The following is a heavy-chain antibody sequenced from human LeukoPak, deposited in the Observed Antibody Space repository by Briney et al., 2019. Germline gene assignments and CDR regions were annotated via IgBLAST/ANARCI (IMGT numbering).Heavy chain of an antibody. CDR2: ISFDGNDK. J-gene: IGHJ4*02. Sequence: GGALRLSCAASGFGFGSYNMYWGRQGPGKGLEWGTLISFDGNDKKYADSVKGRFTVSRDNSRNTLFLQLHSLRPEDPAVYYCARVYGSEIDYWGQGTLVTVSS. D-gene: IGHD3-10*01. CDR1: GFGFGSYN. CDR3: ARVYGSEIDY. V-gene: IGHV3-30*03.